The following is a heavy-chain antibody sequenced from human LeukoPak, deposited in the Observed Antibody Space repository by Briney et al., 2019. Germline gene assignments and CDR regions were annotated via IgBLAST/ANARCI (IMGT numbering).Heavy chain of an antibody. CDR3: ARGQLLWFGEGAFDI. V-gene: IGHV4-34*01. J-gene: IGHJ3*02. CDR2: VNDSGGT. D-gene: IGHD3-10*01. Sequence: SETLSLTCAVYIDSFTNYYWNWIRQTPGKGLEWIGEVNDSGGTSINPSLRSRVILSVDTSKNQFSLKLSSVTAADTAAYYCARGQLLWFGEGAFDIWGQGTMVTVSS. CDR1: IDSFTNYY.